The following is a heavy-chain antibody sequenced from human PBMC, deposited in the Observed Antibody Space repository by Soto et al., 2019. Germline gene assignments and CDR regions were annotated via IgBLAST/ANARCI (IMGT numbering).Heavy chain of an antibody. CDR2: IYYSGNT. Sequence: SETLSLTCTVSGDSISSGDYYWSWIRQPPGKGLEWIGCIYYSGNTYYNPSLKSRFTISVDTSKNQFSLKLTSVTVADTAVYYCGRDRAVAGSDYWGQGTLVTVSS. CDR3: GRDRAVAGSDY. V-gene: IGHV4-30-4*01. CDR1: GDSISSGDYY. D-gene: IGHD6-19*01. J-gene: IGHJ4*02.